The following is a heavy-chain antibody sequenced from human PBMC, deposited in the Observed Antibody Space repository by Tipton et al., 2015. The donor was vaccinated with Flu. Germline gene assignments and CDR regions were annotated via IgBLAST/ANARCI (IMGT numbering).Heavy chain of an antibody. CDR2: IYYSGST. CDR1: GGSISSYY. J-gene: IGHJ6*02. CDR3: ARQWGYSSSSSYYYGMDV. D-gene: IGHD6-6*01. V-gene: IGHV4-59*08. Sequence: TLSLTCTVSGGSISSYYWSWIRQPPGKGLEWIGYIYYSGSTNYNPSLKSRVTISVDTSKNQFSLKLSSVTAADTAVYYCARQWGYSSSSSYYYGMDVWGQGTTVTVSS.